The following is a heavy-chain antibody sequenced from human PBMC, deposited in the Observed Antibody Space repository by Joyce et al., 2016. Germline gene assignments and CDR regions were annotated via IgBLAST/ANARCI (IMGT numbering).Heavy chain of an antibody. D-gene: IGHD3-16*01. V-gene: IGHV5-51*01. CDR2: NYPGDADT. J-gene: IGHJ4*02. CDR1: GYTFPNSW. Sequence: EVQLVQSGTEVKRPGESLKISCKGSGYTFPNSWLGWVRQMPGKGLEWMGLNYPGDADTKYSPSFQGQVTISVDKSINTVYLKWSSLKASDTAIYYCARHFTTEEYGIMDYWGQGTLVTVSS. CDR3: ARHFTTEEYGIMDY.